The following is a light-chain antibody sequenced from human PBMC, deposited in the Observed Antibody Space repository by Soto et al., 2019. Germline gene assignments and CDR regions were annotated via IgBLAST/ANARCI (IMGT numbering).Light chain of an antibody. CDR1: SSDVGGYNY. CDR2: EFS. J-gene: IGLJ1*01. CDR3: SSYTSSSAYV. Sequence: QSVLTQPASVSGSPGQSITISCTGTSSDVGGYNYVSWYQQHPGKAPKLMIYEFSNRPSGVSNRFSGYKSGNTASLTNSGLHAEDEADYYCSSYTSSSAYVFGTGTKVVVL. V-gene: IGLV2-14*01.